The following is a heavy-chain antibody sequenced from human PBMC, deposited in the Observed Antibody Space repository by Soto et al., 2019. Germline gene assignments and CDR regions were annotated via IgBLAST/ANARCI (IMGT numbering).Heavy chain of an antibody. V-gene: IGHV3-33*03. D-gene: IGHD1-26*01. Sequence: GGSLRLSCVASGFTFSTCGMHWVRQAPGKGLEWVAVIPYDGNNIYYGDSVKGRFTISRDNAKNSLFLQVNSLRAEDTAVYYCATSGGAPGNSWGQGTLVTVSS. CDR1: GFTFSTCG. CDR2: IPYDGNNI. J-gene: IGHJ4*02. CDR3: ATSGGAPGNS.